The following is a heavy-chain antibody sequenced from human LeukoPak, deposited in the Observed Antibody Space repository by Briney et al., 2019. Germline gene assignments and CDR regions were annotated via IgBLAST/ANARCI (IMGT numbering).Heavy chain of an antibody. CDR3: ARGIDY. Sequence: GGSLRLSCAASGFTFDDYAMHWVRQAPGKGLEWVSGLTWNSGSIDYADSVKGRFTISRDTSKNMVFLQMNSLRVEDAAVYYCARGIDYWGRGTLVTVSS. CDR2: LTWNSGSI. CDR1: GFTFDDYA. J-gene: IGHJ4*02. V-gene: IGHV3-9*01.